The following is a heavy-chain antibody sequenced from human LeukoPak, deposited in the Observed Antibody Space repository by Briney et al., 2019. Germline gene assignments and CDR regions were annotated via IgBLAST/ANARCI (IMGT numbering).Heavy chain of an antibody. CDR2: FDPEDGET. V-gene: IGHV1-24*01. Sequence: ASVKVSCTVSGYTLTELSMYWVRQAPGKGLEWMGGFDPEDGETIYAQKFQGRVTMTEDTSTDTAYMELSSLRSEDTAVYYCATDRGEWELPLWHYWGQGTLVTVSS. CDR3: ATDRGEWELPLWHY. J-gene: IGHJ4*02. D-gene: IGHD1-26*01. CDR1: GYTLTELS.